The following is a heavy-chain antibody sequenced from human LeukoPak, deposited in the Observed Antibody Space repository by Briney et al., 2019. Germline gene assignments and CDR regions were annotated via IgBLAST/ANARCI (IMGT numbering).Heavy chain of an antibody. CDR3: ARPYDRNGFYPFDY. CDR2: IYPGDSDT. D-gene: IGHD3-22*01. V-gene: IGHV5-51*01. J-gene: IGHJ4*02. Sequence: GESLKISCKGSGYSFTSYWISWVRQMPGKGLEWMGIIYPGDSDTRYSPSFQGQVTISVDKSISTAYLQWSSLKASDTAMYYCARPYDRNGFYPFDYWGQGTLVTVSS. CDR1: GYSFTSYW.